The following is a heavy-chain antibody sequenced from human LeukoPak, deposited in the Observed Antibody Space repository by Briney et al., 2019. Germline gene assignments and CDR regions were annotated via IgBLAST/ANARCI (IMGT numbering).Heavy chain of an antibody. CDR1: GRSIRSGGYS. CDR2: IYHSGST. V-gene: IGHV4-30-2*01. Sequence: PSETLSLTCAVSGRSIRSGGYSWSWIRQPPGKGLEWIGYIYHSGSTYYNPSLKSRVTISVDRSKNQFSLKLSSVTAADTAVYYCARGGSGSYHDYWGQGTLVIVSS. D-gene: IGHD3-10*01. J-gene: IGHJ4*02. CDR3: ARGGSGSYHDY.